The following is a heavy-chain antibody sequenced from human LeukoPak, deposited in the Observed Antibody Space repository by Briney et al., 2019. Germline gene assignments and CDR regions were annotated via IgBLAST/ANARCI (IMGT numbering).Heavy chain of an antibody. CDR1: GFTFDDYA. J-gene: IGHJ4*02. V-gene: IGHV3-43*02. CDR3: AKDTAAAGDYFDY. CDR2: ITADGAGT. Sequence: GGSLRLSCAASGFTFDDYAIHWVRQAPGKGLEWVSLITADGAGTSYADSVKGRFTISRDNSKKFLYLQMNGLRTEDTAFYYCAKDTAAAGDYFDYWGQGTLVTVSS. D-gene: IGHD6-13*01.